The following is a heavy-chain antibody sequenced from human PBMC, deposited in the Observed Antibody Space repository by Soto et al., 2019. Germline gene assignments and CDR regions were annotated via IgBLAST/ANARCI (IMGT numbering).Heavy chain of an antibody. J-gene: IGHJ4*02. V-gene: IGHV3-48*02. CDR3: VGDQDVHTPMVHGNY. Sequence: EVQLVESGGGLVQPGESLRLSCTASGITFSSYGMNWVRQAPGKGLEWLSYISSSKTTYADSVKGRFTISRDNAKNSVYLQMNSLRDEDTAVYYCVGDQDVHTPMVHGNYWGRGTRVTVSS. D-gene: IGHD5-18*01. CDR1: GITFSSYG. CDR2: ISSSKTT.